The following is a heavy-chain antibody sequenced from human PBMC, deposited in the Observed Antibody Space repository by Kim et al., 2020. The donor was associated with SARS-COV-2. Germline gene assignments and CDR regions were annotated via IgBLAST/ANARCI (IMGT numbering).Heavy chain of an antibody. J-gene: IGHJ4*02. V-gene: IGHV1-46*03. CDR3: ARGASWYDSSGYFDY. D-gene: IGHD3-22*01. CDR2: INPSGGST. Sequence: ASVKVSCKASGYTFTSYYMHWVRQAPGQGLDWMGIINPSGGSTSYAQKFQGRVTMTRDTSTSTVYMELSSLRSEDTAVYYCARGASWYDSSGYFDYWGQGTLVTVSS. CDR1: GYTFTSYY.